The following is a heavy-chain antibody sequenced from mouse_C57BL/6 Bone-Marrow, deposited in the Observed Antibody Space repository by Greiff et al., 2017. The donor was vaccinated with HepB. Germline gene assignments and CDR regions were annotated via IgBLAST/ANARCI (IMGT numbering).Heavy chain of an antibody. D-gene: IGHD2-5*01. CDR3: TGGAYYSNLAWFAY. J-gene: IGHJ3*01. Sequence: EVKVVESGGGLVQPGGSMKLSCVASGFTFSNYWMNWVRQSPEKGLEWVAQIRLKSDNYATHYAESVKGRFNISRDDSKSSVYLQMNNLRAEDTGIYYCTGGAYYSNLAWFAYWGQGTLVTVSA. V-gene: IGHV6-3*01. CDR2: IRLKSDNYAT. CDR1: GFTFSNYW.